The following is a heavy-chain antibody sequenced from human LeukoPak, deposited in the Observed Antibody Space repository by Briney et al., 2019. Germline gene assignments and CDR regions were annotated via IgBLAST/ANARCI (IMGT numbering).Heavy chain of an antibody. D-gene: IGHD1-26*01. Sequence: PSETLSLTCTVSGGSIITYYWSWIRQPAGKGLEWIGRIYSSGRTNYHPSLESRVTISVDTSKNQFSLNLSSVTAADTAVYYCARHGPYLGRLGWFDPWGQGTLVTVSS. CDR2: IYSSGRT. CDR1: GGSIITYY. V-gene: IGHV4-4*07. J-gene: IGHJ5*02. CDR3: ARHGPYLGRLGWFDP.